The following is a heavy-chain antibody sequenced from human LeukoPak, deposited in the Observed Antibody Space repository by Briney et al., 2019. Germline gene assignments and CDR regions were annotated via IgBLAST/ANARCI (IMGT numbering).Heavy chain of an antibody. D-gene: IGHD4-17*01. V-gene: IGHV3-30*04. J-gene: IGHJ4*02. CDR3: AKELTGGGWRTTTYGFDY. CDR2: ISYEGNNE. CDR1: GFTFCAYA. Sequence: PGGSLRLSCAASGFTFCAYAMHWVRQSPGKGLEWVALISYEGNNEWYADSVKGRFTISRDNSKNTLYLQMNSLRADDTAINYCAKELTGGGWRTTTYGFDYWGQGTLVTVSS.